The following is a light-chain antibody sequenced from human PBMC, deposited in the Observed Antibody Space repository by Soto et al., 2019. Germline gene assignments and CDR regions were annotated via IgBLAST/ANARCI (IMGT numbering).Light chain of an antibody. CDR1: SSDVGAYNY. CDR3: KSYTITSTYV. CDR2: DVS. Sequence: QSALTQPASVSGSPGQSIAISCTGTSSDVGAYNYVSWYQQPPGKAPKLMIYDVSNRPSGVSDRFSGSKSGNTASLTISGLQTEDEADYYCKSYTITSTYVFGTGTKVTVL. V-gene: IGLV2-14*01. J-gene: IGLJ1*01.